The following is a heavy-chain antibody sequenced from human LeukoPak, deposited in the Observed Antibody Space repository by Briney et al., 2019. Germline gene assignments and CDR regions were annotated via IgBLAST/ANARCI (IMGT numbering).Heavy chain of an antibody. V-gene: IGHV3-33*01. CDR2: INYDGSNR. Sequence: GGSLRLSCAASGFSLSNYGLHWVRQGPGKGLEWLAVINYDGSNRYYADSVKGRFTISKDSSENTLYLQMNSLRADDTAMYYCARWGGTRQFYFDYWGQGTPATVSS. CDR1: GFSLSNYG. J-gene: IGHJ4*02. CDR3: ARWGGTRQFYFDY. D-gene: IGHD3-16*01.